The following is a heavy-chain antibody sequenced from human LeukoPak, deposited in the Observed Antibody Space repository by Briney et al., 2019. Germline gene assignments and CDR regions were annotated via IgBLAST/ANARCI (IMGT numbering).Heavy chain of an antibody. CDR3: ARGSSGSYFSWPTASDY. D-gene: IGHD1-26*01. V-gene: IGHV1-18*01. J-gene: IGHJ4*02. Sequence: YNGNTNYAQKLQGRVTMTTDTSTSTAYMELRSLRSDDTAVYYCARGSSGSYFSWPTASDYWGQGTLVTVSS. CDR2: YNGNT.